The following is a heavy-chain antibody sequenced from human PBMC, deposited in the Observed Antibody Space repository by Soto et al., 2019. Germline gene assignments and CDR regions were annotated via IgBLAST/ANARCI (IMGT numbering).Heavy chain of an antibody. CDR2: VYYSGST. Sequence: KPSETLSLTCSVSNGSISTYYWTWVRQPPGKGLEWIGYVYYSGSTNYNPSLKSRVAMSIDTSKNRFSLELKSVTAADTATYYCVRDYLLTGFDTWGQGTLVTVSS. J-gene: IGHJ5*02. CDR3: VRDYLLTGFDT. CDR1: NGSISTYY. V-gene: IGHV4-59*01. D-gene: IGHD3-9*01.